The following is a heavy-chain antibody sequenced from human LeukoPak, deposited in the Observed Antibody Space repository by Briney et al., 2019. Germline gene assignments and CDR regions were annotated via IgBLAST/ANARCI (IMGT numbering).Heavy chain of an antibody. CDR1: GYTFTGYY. D-gene: IGHD2-2*01. Sequence: ASVKVFCKASGYTFTGYYMHWMRLAPGQGLEWMGWINLNSGGTNYEQKFQGRVNMTRDTSISTAYMELSRQRSDDTAVYYCARDRRRVVPAAPYNWFDPWGQGTLVTVSS. V-gene: IGHV1-2*02. CDR2: INLNSGGT. J-gene: IGHJ5*02. CDR3: ARDRRRVVPAAPYNWFDP.